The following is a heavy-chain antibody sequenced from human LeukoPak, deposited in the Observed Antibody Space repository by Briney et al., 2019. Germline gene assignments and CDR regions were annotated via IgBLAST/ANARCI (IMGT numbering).Heavy chain of an antibody. J-gene: IGHJ4*02. CDR2: IRYDGSNK. Sequence: GGSLRLSCAASGFTFSSYGMHWVRQAPGKGLEWVAFIRYDGSNKYYADSVKGRFTIPRDNSKNTLYLQMNSLRAEDTAVYYCVRAGYTYGTLYFWGQGTLVAVSS. D-gene: IGHD5-18*01. CDR3: VRAGYTYGTLYF. CDR1: GFTFSSYG. V-gene: IGHV3-30*02.